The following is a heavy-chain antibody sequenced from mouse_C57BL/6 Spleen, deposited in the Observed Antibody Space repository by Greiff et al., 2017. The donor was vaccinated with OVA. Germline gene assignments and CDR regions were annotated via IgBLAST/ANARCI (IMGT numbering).Heavy chain of an antibody. V-gene: IGHV1-61*01. J-gene: IGHJ3*01. Sequence: QVQLQQPGAELVRPGSSVKLSCKASGYTFTSYWMDWVKQRPGQGLEWIGNIYPSDSETHYNQKFKDKVTLTVDKSSSTAYMQLSSLTSEDSAVYYCARSGLYGYDAYWGQGTLVTVSA. D-gene: IGHD2-2*01. CDR3: ARSGLYGYDAY. CDR2: IYPSDSET. CDR1: GYTFTSYW.